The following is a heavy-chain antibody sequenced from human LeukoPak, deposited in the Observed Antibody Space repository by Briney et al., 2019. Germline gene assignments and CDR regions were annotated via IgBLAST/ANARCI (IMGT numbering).Heavy chain of an antibody. J-gene: IGHJ4*02. Sequence: VASVKVSCKASGYTFPTYGINWVRQAPGQGLEWIGWINVYNDNTNYAPKLRGRVTLTTDTSTSTAYMELNSLTSDDTAVYYCARYSGWSLKYFDYWGQGTLVTVSS. V-gene: IGHV1-18*01. D-gene: IGHD6-19*01. CDR1: GYTFPTYG. CDR2: INVYNDNT. CDR3: ARYSGWSLKYFDY.